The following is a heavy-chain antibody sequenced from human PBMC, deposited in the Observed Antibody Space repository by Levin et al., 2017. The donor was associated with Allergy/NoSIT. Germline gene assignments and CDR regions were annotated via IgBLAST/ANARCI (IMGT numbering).Heavy chain of an antibody. D-gene: IGHD6-13*01. Sequence: GASVKVSCKASGYTFTSYGISWVRQAPGQGLEWMGWISAYNGNTNYAQKLQGRVTMTTDTSTSTAYMELRSLRSDDTAVYYCARSYVGSWYAFETPNGDYFDYWGQGTLVTVSS. V-gene: IGHV1-18*01. CDR1: GYTFTSYG. CDR3: ARSYVGSWYAFETPNGDYFDY. J-gene: IGHJ4*02. CDR2: ISAYNGNT.